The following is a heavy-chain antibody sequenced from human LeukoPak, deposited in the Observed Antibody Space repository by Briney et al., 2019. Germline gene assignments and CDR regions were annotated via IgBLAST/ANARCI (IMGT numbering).Heavy chain of an antibody. J-gene: IGHJ4*02. Sequence: GGSLRLSCAASGFTFSDHYMDWVRQAPGKGLEWVSVIYSGGSTYYADSVKGRFTISRDNSKNTLYLQMNSLRAEDTAVYYCASAYYYNSSGYPYWGQGTLVTVSS. CDR2: IYSGGST. V-gene: IGHV3-53*01. CDR3: ASAYYYNSSGYPY. CDR1: GFTFSDHY. D-gene: IGHD3-22*01.